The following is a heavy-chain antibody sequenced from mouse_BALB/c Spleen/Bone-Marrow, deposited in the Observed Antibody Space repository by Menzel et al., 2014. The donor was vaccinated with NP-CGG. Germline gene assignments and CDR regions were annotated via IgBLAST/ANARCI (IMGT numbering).Heavy chain of an antibody. J-gene: IGHJ4*01. V-gene: IGHV2-9*02. CDR3: ARDGVYGSHYYAMDY. CDR2: IWAGGST. Sequence: QVQLKQSGPGLVSPSQSLSITCTVSGFSLTSYGVHWVRQPPGKGLEWLGVIWAGGSTNYNSALMSRLSISKDNSKSQVFLKMNSLQTDDTAMYYCARDGVYGSHYYAMDYWGQGTSVTVSS. CDR1: GFSLTSYG. D-gene: IGHD1-1*02.